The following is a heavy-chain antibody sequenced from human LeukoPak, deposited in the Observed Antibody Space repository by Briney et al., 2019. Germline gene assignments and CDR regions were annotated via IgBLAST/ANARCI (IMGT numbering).Heavy chain of an antibody. Sequence: GGSLRLSCATSGFTFSDYGMHWVRQAPGKGLEWVAVIANDGRDKKYADSVRGRFTISRDNSKNTVYLQMNSLRAEDTAVFYCVKDMKIKAAGYYFDYWGQGTLVTVTS. CDR2: IANDGRDK. CDR1: GFTFSDYG. J-gene: IGHJ4*02. V-gene: IGHV3-30*18. CDR3: VKDMKIKAAGYYFDY. D-gene: IGHD6-13*01.